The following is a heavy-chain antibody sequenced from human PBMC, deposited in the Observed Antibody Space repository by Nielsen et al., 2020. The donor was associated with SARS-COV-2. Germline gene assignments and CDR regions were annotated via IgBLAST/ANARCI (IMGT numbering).Heavy chain of an antibody. Sequence: WIRQPPGKGLEWIGYIYYSGSTNYNPSLKSRVTISVDTSKNQFSLKLSSVTAADTAVYYCARVHGEVTMEVGYYYYYYMDVWGKGTTVTVSS. CDR2: IYYSGST. CDR3: ARVHGEVTMEVGYYYYYYMDV. J-gene: IGHJ6*03. V-gene: IGHV4-59*01. D-gene: IGHD3-10*01.